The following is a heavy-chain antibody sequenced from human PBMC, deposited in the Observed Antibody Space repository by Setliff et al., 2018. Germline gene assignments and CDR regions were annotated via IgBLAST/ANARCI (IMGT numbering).Heavy chain of an antibody. Sequence: SETLSLTCTVSGGSISSCYWSWIRQPAGKGLEWIGHIYIGGSANYNPSLKSRVTISADTSKNQFSLKLSSMTAADTAVYYCARDPYYDSGSYPWGQGTLVTVSS. CDR1: GGSISSCY. V-gene: IGHV4-4*07. CDR2: IYIGGSA. D-gene: IGHD3-10*01. J-gene: IGHJ5*02. CDR3: ARDPYYDSGSYP.